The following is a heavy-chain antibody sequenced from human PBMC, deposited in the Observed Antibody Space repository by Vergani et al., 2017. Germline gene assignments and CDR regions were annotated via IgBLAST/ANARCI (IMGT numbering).Heavy chain of an antibody. D-gene: IGHD4-23*01. V-gene: IGHV4-30-4*01. CDR3: ARDADYGGNRPSN. J-gene: IGHJ4*02. CDR1: GGSISSGDYY. Sequence: QLQLQESGSGLVKPSQTLSLTCTVSGGSISSGDYYWSWIRQPPGKGLEWIGYIYYSGSTYYNPSLKGRVTISVDTSKNQFSLKLSSVTAADTAVYYCARDADYGGNRPSNWGQGTLVTVSS. CDR2: IYYSGST.